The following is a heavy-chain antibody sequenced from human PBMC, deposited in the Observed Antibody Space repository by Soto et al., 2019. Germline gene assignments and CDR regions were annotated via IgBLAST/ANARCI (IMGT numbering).Heavy chain of an antibody. CDR2: IYYSGST. J-gene: IGHJ4*02. CDR1: GGSISSSSYY. D-gene: IGHD6-19*01. Sequence: SETLSLTCTVSGGSISSSSYYWVWIRQPPGKGLEWIGSIYYSGSTYYNPSLKSRVTISVDTSKNQFSLKLSSVTAADTAVYYCARHNKAVAGTRTYYFDYWGQGTLVTVSS. V-gene: IGHV4-39*01. CDR3: ARHNKAVAGTRTYYFDY.